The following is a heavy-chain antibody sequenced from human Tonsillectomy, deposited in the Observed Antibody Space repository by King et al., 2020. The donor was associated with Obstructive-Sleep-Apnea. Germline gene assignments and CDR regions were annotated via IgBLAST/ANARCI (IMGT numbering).Heavy chain of an antibody. CDR1: GFTFTSDG. CDR3: AKERSWNEDFDY. CDR2: ISGSGGTT. V-gene: IGHV3-23*04. D-gene: IGHD1-1*01. Sequence: VQLVESGGGLVQPGGSLRLSCDASGFTFTSDGMTWVRQPPGKGLDWVSGISGSGGTTFYADSVKGRFTISRDNSKNTLYLQMNSLRAEDTAVYYCAKERSWNEDFDYWGQGTLVTVSS. J-gene: IGHJ4*02.